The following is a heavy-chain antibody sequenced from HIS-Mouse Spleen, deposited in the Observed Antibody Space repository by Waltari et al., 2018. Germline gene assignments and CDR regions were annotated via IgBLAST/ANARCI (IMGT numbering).Heavy chain of an antibody. V-gene: IGHV1-24*01. D-gene: IGHD1-26*01. CDR2: FDPEDGET. J-gene: IGHJ3*02. CDR1: GYTLTELS. Sequence: QVQLVQSGAEVKKPGASVKVSCKVSGYTLTELSMHWVRQAPGKGLEWMGGFDPEDGETSFAQKFQGRVTMTEDTSTDTAYMELSSLRSEDTAVYYCATWAGARVAFDIWGQGTMVTVSS. CDR3: ATWAGARVAFDI.